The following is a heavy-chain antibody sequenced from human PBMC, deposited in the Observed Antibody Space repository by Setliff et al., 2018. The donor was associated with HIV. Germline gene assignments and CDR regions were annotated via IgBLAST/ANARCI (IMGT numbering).Heavy chain of an antibody. Sequence: PSETLSLTCTVSGGSISSYYWSWIRQPPGKGLEWIGYIYYSGSSNYNPSLKSRVTISVDTSKNQFSLKLSSVTAADTAVYYCARGYSYFSGGSYLDYWGQGTLVTVSS. V-gene: IGHV4-59*01. CDR3: ARGYSYFSGGSYLDY. CDR2: IYYSGSS. D-gene: IGHD2-15*01. CDR1: GGSISSYY. J-gene: IGHJ4*02.